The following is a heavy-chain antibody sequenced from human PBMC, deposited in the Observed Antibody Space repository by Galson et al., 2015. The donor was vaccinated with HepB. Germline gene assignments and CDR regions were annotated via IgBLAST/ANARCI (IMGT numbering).Heavy chain of an antibody. Sequence: PALVKPTQTLTLTCTFSGFSLSTSGVGVGWIRQPPGKALEWLALIYWDDDKRYSPSLKSRLTITKDTSKNQVVLTMTNMDPVDTATYYCALDTSGGTFDYWGQGTLVTVSS. CDR1: GFSLSTSGVG. D-gene: IGHD3-10*01. V-gene: IGHV2-5*02. J-gene: IGHJ4*02. CDR2: IYWDDDK. CDR3: ALDTSGGTFDY.